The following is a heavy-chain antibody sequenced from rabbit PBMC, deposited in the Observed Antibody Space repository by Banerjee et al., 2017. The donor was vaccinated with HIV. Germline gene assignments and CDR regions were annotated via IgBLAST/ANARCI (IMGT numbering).Heavy chain of an antibody. CDR1: GFDFSRYF. V-gene: IGHV1S7*01. CDR2: IDPFFGNT. D-gene: IGHD3-1*01. J-gene: IGHJ6*01. CDR3: ARDADGSDDGLIRLNL. Sequence: QSLEESGGGLVQPGGSLKLSCKASGFDFSRYFMSWVRQAPGKGLEWIGYIDPFFGNTYYATWVNGRFTISSHNAQNTLYIQLNSLTAADTATYFCARDADGSDDGLIRLNLWGPGTLVTVS.